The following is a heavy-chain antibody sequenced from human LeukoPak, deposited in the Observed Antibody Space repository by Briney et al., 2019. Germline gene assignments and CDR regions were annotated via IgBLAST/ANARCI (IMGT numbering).Heavy chain of an antibody. Sequence: GRSLRLSCAASGFTFSSYAMHWVRQAPGKGLEWVAVISYDGSNKYYADSVKGRFTISRDNSKNTLYLQMNSLRAEDTAVYYCARHGYSYGFDYWGQGTLVTVSS. D-gene: IGHD5-18*01. CDR1: GFTFSSYA. V-gene: IGHV3-30-3*01. J-gene: IGHJ4*02. CDR3: ARHGYSYGFDY. CDR2: ISYDGSNK.